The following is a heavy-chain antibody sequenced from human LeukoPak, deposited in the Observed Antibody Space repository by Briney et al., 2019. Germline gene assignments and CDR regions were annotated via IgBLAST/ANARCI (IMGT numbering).Heavy chain of an antibody. Sequence: GGSLRLSCAASGFTFSSYGTHWVRQAPGKGPEWVAFIRSDSSNKYYADSVKGRFTISRDNSKNTLYLQMNSLRAEDTAVYYCAKVPLSSSGWDREYYFDYWGQGTLVTVSS. CDR3: AKVPLSSSGWDREYYFDY. J-gene: IGHJ4*02. CDR1: GFTFSSYG. D-gene: IGHD6-19*01. CDR2: IRSDSSNK. V-gene: IGHV3-30*02.